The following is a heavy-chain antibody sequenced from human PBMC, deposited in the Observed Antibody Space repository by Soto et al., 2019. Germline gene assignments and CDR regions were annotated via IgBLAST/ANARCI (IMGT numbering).Heavy chain of an antibody. CDR1: GGSISSYY. V-gene: IGHV4-59*01. CDR3: ARDGKEGATDYYGMDV. D-gene: IGHD1-26*01. Sequence: PEETLSLTCTVSGGSISSYYWSWIRQPPGKGLEWIGYIYYSGSTNYNPSLKSRVTISVDTSKNQFSLKLSSVTAADTAVYYCARDGKEGATDYYGMDVWGQGTTVTVSS. CDR2: IYYSGST. J-gene: IGHJ6*02.